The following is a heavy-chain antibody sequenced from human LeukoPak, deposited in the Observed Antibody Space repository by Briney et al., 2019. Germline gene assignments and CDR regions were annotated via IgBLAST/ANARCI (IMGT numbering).Heavy chain of an antibody. CDR2: IVVGSGNP. V-gene: IGHV1-58*01. J-gene: IGHJ5*02. CDR3: AAAGCGGDCYDNWFDP. Sequence: SVKVSCKASGFTFTSSAVQWVRQARGQRLEWIGWIVVGSGNPNYAQKFQERVTITRDMSTSTAYMELSSLRSEDTAVYYCAAAGCGGDCYDNWFDPWGQGTLVTVSS. CDR1: GFTFTSSA. D-gene: IGHD2-21*02.